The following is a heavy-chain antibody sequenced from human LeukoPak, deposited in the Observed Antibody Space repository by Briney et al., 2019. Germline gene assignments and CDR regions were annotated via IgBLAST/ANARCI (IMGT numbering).Heavy chain of an antibody. D-gene: IGHD1-26*01. Sequence: GGSLRLSRAASGFTFSSYAMHWVRQAPGKGLEWVAVISYDGSNKYYADSVKGRFTISRDNSKNTLYLQMNSLRAEDTAVYYCARDSGLRALLFLDYWGKGTLVTVSS. CDR2: ISYDGSNK. CDR3: ARDSGLRALLFLDY. J-gene: IGHJ4*02. CDR1: GFTFSSYA. V-gene: IGHV3-30-3*01.